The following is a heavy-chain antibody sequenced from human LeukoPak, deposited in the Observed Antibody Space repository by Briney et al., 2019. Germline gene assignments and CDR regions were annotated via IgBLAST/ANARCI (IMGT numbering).Heavy chain of an antibody. D-gene: IGHD6-19*01. J-gene: IGHJ4*02. CDR3: ARDRRYRSGWHGGFDY. Sequence: PGGSLRLSCAASGFTVSSNYVSWVRQAPGKGLEWVSVIYSGGSTYYADSVKGRFTISRDNSKNTLYLQMNSLRAEDTAAYYCARDRRYRSGWHGGFDYWGQGTLVTVSS. V-gene: IGHV3-66*01. CDR1: GFTVSSNY. CDR2: IYSGGST.